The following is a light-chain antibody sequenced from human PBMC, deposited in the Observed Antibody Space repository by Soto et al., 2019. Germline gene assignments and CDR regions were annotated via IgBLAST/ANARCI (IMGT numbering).Light chain of an antibody. Sequence: EIVLTQSPGTLSLSPGERATLSCRAIQIVSSNFLAWYQQKPGQAPRLLIYGASTRATGIPDRFSGSGSGTDFTRTISRLEPEDFAVYYWQDRGNSPITFGPGTKVDIK. V-gene: IGKV3-20*01. CDR2: GAS. CDR1: QIVSSNF. J-gene: IGKJ3*01. CDR3: QDRGNSPIT.